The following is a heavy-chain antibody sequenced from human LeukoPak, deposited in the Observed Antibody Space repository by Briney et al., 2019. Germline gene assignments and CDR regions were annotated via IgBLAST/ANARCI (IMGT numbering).Heavy chain of an antibody. J-gene: IGHJ4*02. CDR2: ISSSSSYI. D-gene: IGHD3-10*01. Sequence: PGGSLRLSCAASGFTFSSYSMNWVRQAPGKGLEWVSSISSSSSYIYYADSVKGRFTISRDNAKNSLYLQMNGLRAEDTAVYYCARDYLRRDYWGQGTLVTVSS. CDR1: GFTFSSYS. CDR3: ARDYLRRDY. V-gene: IGHV3-21*01.